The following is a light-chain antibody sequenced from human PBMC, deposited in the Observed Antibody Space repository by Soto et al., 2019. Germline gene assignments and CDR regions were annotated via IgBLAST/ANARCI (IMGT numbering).Light chain of an antibody. CDR3: HQYGASPRT. V-gene: IGKV3-15*01. Sequence: EIVMTQSPATLSVSPGERATLSCRASQSVSSNLAWYQQKPGQAPRLLIYGASTRATGIPDRFSASGSGTDFTLTISRLEPEDFAVYFCHQYGASPRTFGQGTKVDIK. CDR1: QSVSSN. J-gene: IGKJ1*01. CDR2: GAS.